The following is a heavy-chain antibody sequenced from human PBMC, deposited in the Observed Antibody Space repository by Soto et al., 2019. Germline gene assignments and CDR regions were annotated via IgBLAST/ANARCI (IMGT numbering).Heavy chain of an antibody. V-gene: IGHV4-59*08. Sequence: SEILSLTCTVSGGSISSYYWSWIRQPPGKGLEWIGYIYYSGSTNYNPSLKSRVTISVDTSKNQFSLKLSSVTAADTAVYYCARHPLTYSSGWIYFDYWGQGTLVTVSS. CDR3: ARHPLTYSSGWIYFDY. D-gene: IGHD6-19*01. CDR2: IYYSGST. J-gene: IGHJ4*02. CDR1: GGSISSYY.